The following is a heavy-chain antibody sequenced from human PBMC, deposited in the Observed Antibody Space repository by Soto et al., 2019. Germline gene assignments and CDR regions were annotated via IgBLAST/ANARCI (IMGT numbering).Heavy chain of an antibody. Sequence: PGGSLRLSCAASGFTVSSSYAMSWVRQAPGKGLEWVSAISGSGGSTYYADSVKGRFTISRDNSKNTRYLQMNSLRAEDTAVYYCAKDFAPRYSSSWPNSVFDYWGQGTLVTVSS. CDR3: AKDFAPRYSSSWPNSVFDY. J-gene: IGHJ4*02. D-gene: IGHD6-13*01. CDR2: ISGSGGST. V-gene: IGHV3-23*01. CDR1: GFTVSSSYA.